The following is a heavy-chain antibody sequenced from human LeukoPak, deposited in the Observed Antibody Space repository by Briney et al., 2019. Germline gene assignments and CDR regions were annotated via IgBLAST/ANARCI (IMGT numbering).Heavy chain of an antibody. D-gene: IGHD6-19*01. Sequence: GGSLRLSCEASGFTFSSYWMSWVRQAPGEGLEWVANIKEGGSEKYYVDSVKGRFTISRDNAKNSLYLQMNSLRADDTAVYYCAGGGGWLVENWGQGTLVTVSS. J-gene: IGHJ4*02. CDR1: GFTFSSYW. CDR3: AGGGGWLVEN. CDR2: IKEGGSEK. V-gene: IGHV3-7*01.